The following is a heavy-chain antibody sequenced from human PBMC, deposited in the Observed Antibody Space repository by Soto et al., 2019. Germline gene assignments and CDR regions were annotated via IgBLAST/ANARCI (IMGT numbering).Heavy chain of an antibody. CDR3: ARPQAIVIAAPDLDY. J-gene: IGHJ4*02. V-gene: IGHV1-69*01. CDR2: IIPVFGTA. D-gene: IGHD3-16*02. CDR1: GGTFTNYA. Sequence: QVQLVQSGAEVKKPGSSVKVSCKASGGTFTNYAISWVRQAPGQGLEWVGGIIPVFGTATHAQKFQGRVTITADDSTSTAYMELSSMRSEDTAIYYCARPQAIVIAAPDLDYWGQGTLVTVSS.